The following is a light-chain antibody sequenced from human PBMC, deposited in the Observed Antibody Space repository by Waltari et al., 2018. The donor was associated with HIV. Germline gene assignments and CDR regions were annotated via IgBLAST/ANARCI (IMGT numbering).Light chain of an antibody. CDR3: QQDGSAPMYT. CDR2: GSS. V-gene: IGKV3-20*01. Sequence: EIVLTQSPGTLSLSPGERATLSCRASQSVSSSYLAWYQQKPGQAPRLLIYGSSSRATGVTGSVRGSGSGTDFTLAISRLEPEDFAVYYCQQDGSAPMYTFGQGTKLEIK. CDR1: QSVSSSY. J-gene: IGKJ2*01.